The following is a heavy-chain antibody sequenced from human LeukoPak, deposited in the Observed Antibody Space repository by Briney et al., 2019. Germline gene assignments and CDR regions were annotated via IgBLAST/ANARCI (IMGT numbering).Heavy chain of an antibody. CDR1: GGSISSRSYY. Sequence: SETLSLTCTVSGGSISSRSYYWGWIRQPPGKGLEWIGSIYYSGSTYYNPSLKSRVTISVDTSKNQFSLKLSSVTAADTAVYYCARSYSSSLTYYYYYMDVWGKGTTVTVSS. J-gene: IGHJ6*03. D-gene: IGHD6-6*01. CDR3: ARSYSSSLTYYYYYMDV. V-gene: IGHV4-39*01. CDR2: IYYSGST.